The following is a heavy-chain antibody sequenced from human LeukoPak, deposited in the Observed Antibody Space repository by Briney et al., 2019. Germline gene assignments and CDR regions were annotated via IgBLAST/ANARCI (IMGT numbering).Heavy chain of an antibody. J-gene: IGHJ3*02. Sequence: SVKVSCKASGGTFSSYAISWVRQAPGQGLEWMGRITPILGIANYAQKFQGRVTITADKSTSTAYMELSSLRSEDTAVYYCASSGTVVTPGAFDIWGQGTMVTVSS. D-gene: IGHD4-23*01. CDR1: GGTFSSYA. CDR2: ITPILGIA. V-gene: IGHV1-69*04. CDR3: ASSGTVVTPGAFDI.